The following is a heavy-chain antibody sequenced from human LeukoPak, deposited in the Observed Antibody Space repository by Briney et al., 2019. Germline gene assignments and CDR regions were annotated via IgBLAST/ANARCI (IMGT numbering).Heavy chain of an antibody. D-gene: IGHD6-6*01. CDR3: VRFRTSYLGLIDP. CDR1: GGSISSGGYY. Sequence: PSETLSLTSTVSGGSISSGGYYWSWIRQHPGKGLEWIGYIYSSGSTYYNPSLKSRVTISGDTSKNQFSLRLSSVTAADTAVYYCVRFRTSYLGLIDPWGQGTLVTVSS. CDR2: IYSSGST. J-gene: IGHJ5*02. V-gene: IGHV4-31*03.